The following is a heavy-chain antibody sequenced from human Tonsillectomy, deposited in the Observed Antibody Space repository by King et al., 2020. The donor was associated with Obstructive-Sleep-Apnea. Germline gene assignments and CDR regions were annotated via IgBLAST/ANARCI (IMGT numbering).Heavy chain of an antibody. V-gene: IGHV3-21*01. Sequence: EQLVQSGGGLVKPGGALRLSCAASGFTFSSYSMNWVRQAPGRGLECGFSIISRSSYIYYADSVKGRFTISRDNAKNSLYLQMNSLRAEDTAVYYCARDLRYSGSYYYYYGMDVWGQGTTVTVSS. CDR2: IISRSSYI. CDR1: GFTFSSYS. D-gene: IGHD1-26*01. J-gene: IGHJ6*02. CDR3: ARDLRYSGSYYYYYGMDV.